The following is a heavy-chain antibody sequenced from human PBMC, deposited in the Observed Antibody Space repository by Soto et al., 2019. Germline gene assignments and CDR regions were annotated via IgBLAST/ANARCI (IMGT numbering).Heavy chain of an antibody. Sequence: GASVKVSCKASGYTFTSYDINWVRQATGQGLEWMGWMNPNSGNTGYAQKFQGRVTMTRNTSISTAYMELSSLRSEDTAVYYCARGLSYYDFWSGYSPHYYYYYGMDVWG. CDR2: MNPNSGNT. J-gene: IGHJ6*02. CDR1: GYTFTSYD. V-gene: IGHV1-8*01. D-gene: IGHD3-3*01. CDR3: ARGLSYYDFWSGYSPHYYYYYGMDV.